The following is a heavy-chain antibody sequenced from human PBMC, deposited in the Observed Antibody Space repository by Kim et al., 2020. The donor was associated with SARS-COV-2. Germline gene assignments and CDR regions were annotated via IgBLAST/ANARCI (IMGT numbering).Heavy chain of an antibody. CDR1: GGSISSYY. J-gene: IGHJ4*02. V-gene: IGHV4-59*08. CDR3: PRDFAY. Sequence: SETLSLTCTVSGGSISSYYWSWIRQPPGKGLEWIGYIYYSGSPNSNPSLRRQVTIPVDTSKNQFSLNLSSLTAADPAVYYFPRDFAYWGQGTLVTVS. CDR2: IYYSGSP.